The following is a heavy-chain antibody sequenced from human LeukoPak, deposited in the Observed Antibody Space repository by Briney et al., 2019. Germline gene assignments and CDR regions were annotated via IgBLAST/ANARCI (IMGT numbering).Heavy chain of an antibody. V-gene: IGHV3-21*01. D-gene: IGHD3-9*01. CDR2: IDYDSSHI. J-gene: IGHJ4*02. CDR1: GFTFSTSA. CDR3: ARDPLRYLRVGHYDY. Sequence: GGSLRLSCAASGFTFSTSAMNWVRQVPGKGLEWVSSIDYDSSHIYYAASVRGRFTISRDNAMNSVYLQMNSLRVEDTAVYYCARDPLRYLRVGHYDYWGQGTLVAVSS.